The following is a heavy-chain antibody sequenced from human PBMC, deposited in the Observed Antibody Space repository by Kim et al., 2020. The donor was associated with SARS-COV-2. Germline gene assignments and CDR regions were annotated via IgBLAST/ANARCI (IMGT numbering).Heavy chain of an antibody. CDR2: ISYDGSNK. Sequence: GGSLRLSCAASGFTFSSYAMHWVRQAPGKGLEWVAVISYDGSNKYYADSVKGRFSISRDNSKNTLYLQMNSLRVEDTAVYYCARGSSGWYLEYFQHWGQG. J-gene: IGHJ1*01. D-gene: IGHD6-19*01. CDR3: ARGSSGWYLEYFQH. V-gene: IGHV3-30*04. CDR1: GFTFSSYA.